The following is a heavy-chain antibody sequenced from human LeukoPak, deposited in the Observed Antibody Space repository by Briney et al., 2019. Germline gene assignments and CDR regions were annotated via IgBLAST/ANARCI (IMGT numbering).Heavy chain of an antibody. Sequence: SVKVSCKASGGTFSSYAISWVRQAPGQGLEWMGGIIPIFGTANYAQKFQGRVTITTDESTSTAYMELSSLRSDDTAVYYCARDGNIYGSGRGYLDVWGKGTTVTVSS. CDR2: IIPIFGTA. J-gene: IGHJ6*03. CDR1: GGTFSSYA. CDR3: ARDGNIYGSGRGYLDV. D-gene: IGHD3-10*01. V-gene: IGHV1-69*05.